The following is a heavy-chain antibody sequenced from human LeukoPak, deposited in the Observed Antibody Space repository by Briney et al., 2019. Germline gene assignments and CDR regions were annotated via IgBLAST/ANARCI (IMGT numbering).Heavy chain of an antibody. V-gene: IGHV1-69*13. CDR2: IIPFYGTI. J-gene: IGHJ6*02. CDR3: ASRGGVTQVNDYYYFAMDV. D-gene: IGHD2-21*02. Sequence: ASVKVSCKTPRGTFSNYAISWVRQAPGQGLEWLGGIIPFYGTIHYAQRFQGRVTLTADESTSTAYMELSSLRSEDTAVYYCASRGGVTQVNDYYYFAMDVWGQGTTVTVSS. CDR1: RGTFSNYA.